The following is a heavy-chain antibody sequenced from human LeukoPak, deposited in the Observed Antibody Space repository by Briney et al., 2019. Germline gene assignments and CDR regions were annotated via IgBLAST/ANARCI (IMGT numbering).Heavy chain of an antibody. CDR3: ARDPLDGYSSGWYYFDY. CDR2: INSDGAST. CDR1: GFTLSSYW. J-gene: IGHJ4*02. V-gene: IGHV3-74*01. Sequence: GGSLRLACAPSGFTLSSYWMESVCQAPGRGLVWVSRINSDGASTSYAGSVKGRFTISRDNAKNTLYLQMNSLRAEDTAVYYRARDPLDGYSSGWYYFDYWGQGTLVTVSS. D-gene: IGHD6-19*01.